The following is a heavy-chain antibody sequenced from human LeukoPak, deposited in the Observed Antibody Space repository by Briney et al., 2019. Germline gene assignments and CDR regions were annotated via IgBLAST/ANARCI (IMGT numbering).Heavy chain of an antibody. V-gene: IGHV4-30-4*01. CDR3: ASRRYCTNGVCKLNAFDI. CDR1: GGSISSGDYY. CDR2: IYYSGST. D-gene: IGHD2-8*01. J-gene: IGHJ3*02. Sequence: SETLSLTCTVSGGSISSGDYYWSWIRQPPGKGLEWIGYIYYSGSTYYNPSLKSPVTISVDTSKNQFSLKLSSVAAADTAVYYCASRRYCTNGVCKLNAFDIWGQGTMVTVSS.